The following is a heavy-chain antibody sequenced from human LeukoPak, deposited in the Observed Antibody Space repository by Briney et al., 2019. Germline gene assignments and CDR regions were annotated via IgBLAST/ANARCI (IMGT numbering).Heavy chain of an antibody. J-gene: IGHJ4*02. CDR3: ARFSRYYYDSSGYDYFDY. D-gene: IGHD3-22*01. Sequence: KPSETLSLTCTVSGGSISSGGYYWSWIRQHPGKGLEWIGYIYYSGSTYYNPSLKSRVTISVDTSKNQFSLKLSSVTAADTAVYYCARFSRYYYDSSGYDYFDYWGQGTLVTVSS. V-gene: IGHV4-31*03. CDR2: IYYSGST. CDR1: GGSISSGGYY.